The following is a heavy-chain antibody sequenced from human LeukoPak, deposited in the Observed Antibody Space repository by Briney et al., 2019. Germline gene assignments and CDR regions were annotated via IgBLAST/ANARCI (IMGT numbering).Heavy chain of an antibody. J-gene: IGHJ4*02. CDR1: GFTFSSYA. D-gene: IGHD3-10*01. Sequence: PGGSLRLSCVASGFTFSSYAMSWVRQAPGKGLEWVSVISGGGDSTYYADSVKGRFTISRDNSKNTLYLQMNSLRAEDTAVYYCARLYYGSGIPTGYWGQGTLVTVSS. CDR3: ARLYYGSGIPTGY. V-gene: IGHV3-23*01. CDR2: ISGGGDST.